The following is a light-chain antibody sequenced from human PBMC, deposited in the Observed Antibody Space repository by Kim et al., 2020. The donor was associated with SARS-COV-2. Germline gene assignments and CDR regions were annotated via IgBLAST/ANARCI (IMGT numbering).Light chain of an antibody. CDR3: SSYTSSSTLV. V-gene: IGLV2-14*04. J-gene: IGLJ2*01. CDR1: SSDVGGYNY. Sequence: GQSITISCTGTSSDVGGYNYVSGDQQHPGKAPKLLIYDVSKRPSGVSNRFSGSKSGNTASLTISGLQAEDEADYYCSSYTSSSTLVFGGGTKLTVL. CDR2: DVS.